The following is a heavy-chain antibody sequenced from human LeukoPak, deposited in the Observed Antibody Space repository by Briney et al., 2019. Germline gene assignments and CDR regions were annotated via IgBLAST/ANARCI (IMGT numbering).Heavy chain of an antibody. CDR3: ARDKRRYYYDSSGYYLDY. Sequence: SETLSLTCTVSGDSIIGYYWGWIRQPPGKGLEWIGSIYYSGSTYYNPSLKSRVTISVDTSKNQFSLKLSSVTAADTAVYYCARDKRRYYYDSSGYYLDYWGQGTLVTVSS. J-gene: IGHJ4*02. D-gene: IGHD3-22*01. CDR1: GDSIIGYY. CDR2: IYYSGST. V-gene: IGHV4-39*07.